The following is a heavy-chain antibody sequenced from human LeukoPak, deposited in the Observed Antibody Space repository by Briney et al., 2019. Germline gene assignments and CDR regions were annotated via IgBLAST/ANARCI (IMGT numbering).Heavy chain of an antibody. J-gene: IGHJ4*02. V-gene: IGHV3-21*01. CDR3: ARGGDTYYDFWSGYYYYFDY. D-gene: IGHD3-3*01. CDR2: ISSSRSSI. Sequence: GGSLRISCAASGFIFSNYAMNWVRQAPGKGLEWVSSISSSRSSIYYADSAKGRFTISRDNAKNTLYLQMNSLRAEDTAVYYCARGGDTYYDFWSGYYYYFDYWGQGTLVTVSS. CDR1: GFIFSNYA.